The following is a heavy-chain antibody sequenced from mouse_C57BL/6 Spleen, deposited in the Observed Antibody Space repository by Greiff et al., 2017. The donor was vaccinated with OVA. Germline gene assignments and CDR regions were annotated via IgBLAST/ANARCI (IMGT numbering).Heavy chain of an antibody. Sequence: QVQLKQPGAELVKPGASVKMSCKASGYTFTSYWITCVKQRPGQGLEWIGDIYPGSGSTNYNEKFKSKATLTVDTSSSTAYMQLSSLTSEDSAVYYCARRPFYFDYWGQGTTLTVSS. CDR2: IYPGSGST. CDR1: GYTFTSYW. CDR3: ARRPFYFDY. V-gene: IGHV1-55*01. J-gene: IGHJ2*01.